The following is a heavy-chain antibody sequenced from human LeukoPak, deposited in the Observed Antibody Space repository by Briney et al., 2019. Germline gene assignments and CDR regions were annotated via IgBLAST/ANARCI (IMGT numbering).Heavy chain of an antibody. Sequence: SETLSLTCAVYGGSFSGYYWSWIRQPPGKGLEWIGEINHSGSTNYNPSLKSRVTISVDTSKNQFSLKLSSVTAADTAVYYCARDGAVAGLDYWGQGTTVTVSS. V-gene: IGHV4-34*01. CDR3: ARDGAVAGLDY. J-gene: IGHJ4*03. D-gene: IGHD6-19*01. CDR2: INHSGST. CDR1: GGSFSGYY.